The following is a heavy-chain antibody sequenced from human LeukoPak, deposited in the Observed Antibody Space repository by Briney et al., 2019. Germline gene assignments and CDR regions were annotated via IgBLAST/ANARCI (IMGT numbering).Heavy chain of an antibody. CDR2: ISISSSYI. V-gene: IGHV3-21*01. CDR3: ARDRQHRDAFDL. J-gene: IGHJ3*01. CDR1: GFTFSTYS. Sequence: PGGSLRLSCAASGFTFSTYSMNWIRQAPGKGLEWVSSISISSSYIYYADSVKGRFTISRDNAKNPLSLQMNSLRAEDTAVYYCARDRQHRDAFDLWGQGTMVTVSS.